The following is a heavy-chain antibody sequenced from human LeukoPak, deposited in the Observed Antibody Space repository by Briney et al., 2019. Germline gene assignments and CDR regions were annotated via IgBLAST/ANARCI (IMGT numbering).Heavy chain of an antibody. CDR2: TYYRSKWYN. Sequence: SETLSLTCAISGDSVSSNSAAWNWIRQSPSRGLEWLGRTYYRSKWYNDYAVSVKSRITINPDTSKNQFSLQLNSVTPEDTAVYYCARGVRMVRGVITNLGEVDYWGQGTLVTVSS. CDR3: ARGVRMVRGVITNLGEVDY. J-gene: IGHJ4*02. CDR1: GDSVSSNSAA. V-gene: IGHV6-1*01. D-gene: IGHD3-10*01.